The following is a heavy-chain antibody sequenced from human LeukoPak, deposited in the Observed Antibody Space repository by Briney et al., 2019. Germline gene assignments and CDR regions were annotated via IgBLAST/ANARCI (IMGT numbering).Heavy chain of an antibody. V-gene: IGHV3-30*02. D-gene: IGHD6-19*01. J-gene: IGHJ4*02. CDR1: GFTFRNYG. Sequence: GGSLRLSCAASGFTFRNYGMHWVRQSPGKGLEWVAFIRSDGSNKYYADSVKGRFTISRDNSKNTLYLQMNSLRAEDTAVYYCARILDSAWGELGYWGQGTLVTVSS. CDR3: ARILDSAWGELGY. CDR2: IRSDGSNK.